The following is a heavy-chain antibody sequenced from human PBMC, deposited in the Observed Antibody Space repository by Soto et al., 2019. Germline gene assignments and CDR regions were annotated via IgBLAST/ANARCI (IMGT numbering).Heavy chain of an antibody. CDR3: ARVSSSYYYYGMDV. Sequence: GGSLRLSCAASGFTFSSYDMHWVRQATGKGLEWVSAIGTAGDTYYPGSVKGRFTISRENAKNSLYLQMNSLRAEDTAVYYCARVSSSYYYYGMDVWGQGTTVTVS. CDR1: GFTFSSYD. CDR2: IGTAGDT. J-gene: IGHJ6*02. D-gene: IGHD6-6*01. V-gene: IGHV3-13*01.